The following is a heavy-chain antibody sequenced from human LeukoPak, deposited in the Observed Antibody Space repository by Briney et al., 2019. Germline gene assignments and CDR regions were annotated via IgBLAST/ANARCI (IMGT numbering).Heavy chain of an antibody. CDR2: VSYDGNHK. CDR1: GFTFSSSG. CDR3: AKDLYSSSFKPPSVDY. J-gene: IGHJ4*02. D-gene: IGHD6-6*01. V-gene: IGHV3-30*18. Sequence: PGGSLRLSCAASGFTFSSSGMHWVRQAPGKGLEWVAVVSYDGNHKYYADSVKGRFTISRDNSKNTLYLQMNSLRAEDTAVYYCAKDLYSSSFKPPSVDYWGQGTLVTVSS.